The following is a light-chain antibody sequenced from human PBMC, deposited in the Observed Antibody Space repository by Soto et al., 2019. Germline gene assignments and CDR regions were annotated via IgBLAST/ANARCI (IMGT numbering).Light chain of an antibody. Sequence: QSVQTQPASVSGSPGQSITISCTGTNSDVGGYNYVSWYQHHPGKAPKLMIYDVSNRPSGVSNRFSGSKSGNTASLTISGLQAEDEADYYCSSYTTSTILVVFGGGTKVTVL. CDR3: SSYTTSTILVV. CDR1: NSDVGGYNY. V-gene: IGLV2-14*03. CDR2: DVS. J-gene: IGLJ2*01.